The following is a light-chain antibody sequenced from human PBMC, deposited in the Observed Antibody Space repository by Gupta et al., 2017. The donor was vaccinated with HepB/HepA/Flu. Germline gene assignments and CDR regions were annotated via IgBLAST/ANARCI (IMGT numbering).Light chain of an antibody. Sequence: QSVLTQPPSASGTPGQRVTISCSGRSSNIGSNFVHWYQHLPGTAPKLLIYRNNQRPSGVPDRFSGSKSGTSASLAIRGLRSEDEADYYCAAWDDSLSGWVFGGGTKLTVL. V-gene: IGLV1-47*01. CDR2: RNN. J-gene: IGLJ3*02. CDR3: AAWDDSLSGWV. CDR1: SSNIGSNF.